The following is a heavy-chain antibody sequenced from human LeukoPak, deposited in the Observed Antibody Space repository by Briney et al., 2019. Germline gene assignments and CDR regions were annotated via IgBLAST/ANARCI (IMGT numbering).Heavy chain of an antibody. CDR1: GFTFSSYA. CDR2: ISGSGGST. D-gene: IGHD2-2*01. Sequence: PGGSLRLSCAASGFTFSSYAMSWVRQAPGKGLEWVSVISGSGGSTYYADSVKGRFTISRDNSKNTLYLQMNSLRAEDTAVYYCAKDDGLVVPAAMSFDYWGQGTLVTVPS. CDR3: AKDDGLVVPAAMSFDY. V-gene: IGHV3-23*01. J-gene: IGHJ4*02.